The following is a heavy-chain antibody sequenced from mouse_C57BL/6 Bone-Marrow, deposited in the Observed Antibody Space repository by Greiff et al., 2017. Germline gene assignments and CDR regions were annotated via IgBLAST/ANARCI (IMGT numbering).Heavy chain of an antibody. Sequence: QVQLQQPGAELVMPGASVKLSCKASGYTFTSYWMHWVKQRPGQGLEWIGEIDLSDSDTNNHQKFKGKSTLTVDKSASTADMQLSSLTSEDSAVYYCAREGMLSAWFAYWGQGTLVTVSA. D-gene: IGHD3-2*02. CDR2: IDLSDSDT. CDR1: GYTFTSYW. J-gene: IGHJ3*01. V-gene: IGHV1-69*01. CDR3: AREGMLSAWFAY.